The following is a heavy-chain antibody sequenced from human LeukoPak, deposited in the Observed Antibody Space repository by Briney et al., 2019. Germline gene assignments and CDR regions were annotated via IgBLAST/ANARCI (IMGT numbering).Heavy chain of an antibody. CDR1: GGSFSGYY. Sequence: PSETLSLTCAVYGGSFSGYYWSWIRQPPGKGLEWIGEINNSGSTNYNPSLKSRVTISVDTSKNQFSLKLSSVTAADTAVYYCARGRLYYDSSGYYGARYYYYYMDVWGKGTTVTVSS. CDR2: INNSGST. CDR3: ARGRLYYDSSGYYGARYYYYYMDV. V-gene: IGHV4-34*01. J-gene: IGHJ6*03. D-gene: IGHD3-22*01.